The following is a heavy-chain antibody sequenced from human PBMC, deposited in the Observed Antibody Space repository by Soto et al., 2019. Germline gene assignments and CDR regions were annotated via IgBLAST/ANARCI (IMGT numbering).Heavy chain of an antibody. J-gene: IGHJ6*01. D-gene: IGHD2-21*01. V-gene: IGHV3-48*03. CDR2: ISTFVTTI. CDR3: ARVAIMGGVNSPLFFFGR. CDR1: GFNFKIYG. Sequence: GGSLRLSCSASGFNFKIYGMTWVRQAPGKGLEWIPDISTFVTTIHYADSVRDRFTISRDNPTNTVYLHLTSLRDEDTAVYYCARVAIMGGVNSPLFFFGRWEQGTTFTVSS.